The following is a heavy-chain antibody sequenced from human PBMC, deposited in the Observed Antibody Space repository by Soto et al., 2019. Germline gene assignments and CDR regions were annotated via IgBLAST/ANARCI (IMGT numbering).Heavy chain of an antibody. Sequence: QVQLVQSGAEVKRPGSSVKVSCQTSRGTFSTYTINWVRQAPGQGLEWKGRIIPNLAVANYAQKFKCRITITADYSTSTAHRELTSLRSEDPAGYYCARSIQEDKGLAGPKDIWFDPWGQATLVTVSS. J-gene: IGHJ5*02. V-gene: IGHV1-69*02. CDR1: RGTFSTYT. CDR2: IIPNLAVA. CDR3: ARSIQEDKGLAGPKDIWFDP. D-gene: IGHD6-19*01.